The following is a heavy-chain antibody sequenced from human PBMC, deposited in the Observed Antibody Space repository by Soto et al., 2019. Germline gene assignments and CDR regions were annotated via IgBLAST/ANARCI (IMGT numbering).Heavy chain of an antibody. V-gene: IGHV4-39*01. J-gene: IGHJ3*02. D-gene: IGHD4-17*01. CDR2: IYYSGST. CDR3: ARTTTVTIRNAFDI. CDR1: GGSISSSSYY. Sequence: QLQLQESGPGLVKPSETLSLTCTVSGGSISSSSYYWGWIRQPPGKGLEWIGSIYYSGSTYYNPSLKSRVTISVDTSKNQFSLKLRSVTAADTAVYYCARTTTVTIRNAFDIWGQVTMVTVSS.